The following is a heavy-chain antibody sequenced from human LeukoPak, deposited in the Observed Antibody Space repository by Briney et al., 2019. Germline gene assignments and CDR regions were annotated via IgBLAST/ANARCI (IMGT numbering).Heavy chain of an antibody. CDR1: GFTFSSYS. CDR3: ARGLVPSDAFDI. V-gene: IGHV3-21*01. CDR2: ISSSSSYI. D-gene: IGHD6-6*01. Sequence: GGSLRLSXAASGFTFSSYSMNWVRQAPGKGLEWVSSISSSSSYIYYADSVKGRFTISRDNAKNSLYLQMNSLRAEDTAVYYCARGLVPSDAFDIWGQGTMVTVSS. J-gene: IGHJ3*02.